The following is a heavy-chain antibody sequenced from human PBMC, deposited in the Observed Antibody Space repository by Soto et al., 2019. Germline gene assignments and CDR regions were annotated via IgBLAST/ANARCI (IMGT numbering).Heavy chain of an antibody. CDR1: GGSISTNQW. Sequence: VHLQESGPGLVKPSGTLSLTCAVSGGSISTNQWWNWVRQAPGKGLEWIGEIFHVGSTNYNPSLKSRVIISVDKSKNQFSLNLSSVTAADTAVYYCARLQPDTSGYYFDHWGQGALVTVSS. CDR3: ARLQPDTSGYYFDH. D-gene: IGHD3-3*01. J-gene: IGHJ4*02. CDR2: IFHVGST. V-gene: IGHV4-4*02.